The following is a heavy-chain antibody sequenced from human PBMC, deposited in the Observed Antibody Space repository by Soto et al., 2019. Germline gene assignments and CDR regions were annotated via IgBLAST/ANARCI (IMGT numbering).Heavy chain of an antibody. V-gene: IGHV1-2*02. CDR1: GYTFTGYY. D-gene: IGHD6-6*01. CDR3: ARVDCAYSSSLYYYGMDV. J-gene: IGHJ6*02. CDR2: INPNSGGT. Sequence: DSVKVSCKASGYTFTGYYMHWVRQAPGQGLEWMGWINPNSGGTNYAQKFQGRVTMTRDTSISTAYMELSRLRSDDTAVYYCARVDCAYSSSLYYYGMDVWGRGTTVTGSS.